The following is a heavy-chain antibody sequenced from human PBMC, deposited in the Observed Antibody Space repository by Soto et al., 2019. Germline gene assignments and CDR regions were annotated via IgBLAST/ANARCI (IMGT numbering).Heavy chain of an antibody. CDR3: AAGGTSEIDGIDA. V-gene: IGHV3-23*01. D-gene: IGHD3-16*01. CDR2: IGSIRKDD. Sequence: PGGSLRLSCATSGFTFSNYAMNWVRQAAGRGGEWGAIIGSIRKDDIYAESVKGRLTFSRNKTKNTIWVEMENVRTEDTSFYFCAAGGTSEIDGIDAWGQGTVVTVSS. J-gene: IGHJ5*02. CDR1: GFTFSNYA.